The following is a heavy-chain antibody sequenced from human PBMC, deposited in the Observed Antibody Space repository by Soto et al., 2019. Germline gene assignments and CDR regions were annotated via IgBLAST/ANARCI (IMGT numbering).Heavy chain of an antibody. CDR2: VYSGGKT. Sequence: EVRLVETGGGLIQSGGSLRLSCIASGFSISSNYMAWVRQVPGKGLEWVSIVYSGGKTFYADSVKGRFTSSRENSKNTLYLQVKRLRGEDTAVYVCSRGCSAYTCDLDKWGQGTLVTVSS. CDR1: GFSISSNY. J-gene: IGHJ4*02. V-gene: IGHV3-53*02. D-gene: IGHD2-15*01. CDR3: SRGCSAYTCDLDK.